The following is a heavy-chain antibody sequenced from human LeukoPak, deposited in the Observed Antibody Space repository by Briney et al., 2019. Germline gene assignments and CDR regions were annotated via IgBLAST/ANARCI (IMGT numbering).Heavy chain of an antibody. Sequence: SETLSLTCAVYGGSFSGYYWSWIRQPPGKGLEWIGEINHSGSTNYNPSLKSRVTIPVDTSKNQFSLKLSSVTAADTAVYYCARGTRYYGSGLPIFDYWGQGTLVTVSS. D-gene: IGHD3-10*01. CDR1: GGSFSGYY. V-gene: IGHV4-34*01. CDR3: ARGTRYYGSGLPIFDY. J-gene: IGHJ4*02. CDR2: INHSGST.